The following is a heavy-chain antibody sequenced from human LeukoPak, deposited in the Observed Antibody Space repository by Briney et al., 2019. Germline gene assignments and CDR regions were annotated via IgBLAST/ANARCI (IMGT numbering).Heavy chain of an antibody. CDR3: VTEVFGVVTNDY. J-gene: IGHJ4*02. Sequence: GGSLRLSCATSGNYWMHWVRQAPGKGLEYVSAISSNGGSTYYADSVKGRFTISRDNSKNTLYLQMSSLRAEDTAVYYCVTEVFGVVTNDYWGQGTLVTVSS. CDR1: GNYW. V-gene: IGHV3-64D*06. D-gene: IGHD3-3*01. CDR2: ISSNGGST.